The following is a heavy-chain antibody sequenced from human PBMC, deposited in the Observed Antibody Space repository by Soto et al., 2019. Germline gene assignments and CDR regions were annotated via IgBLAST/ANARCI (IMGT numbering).Heavy chain of an antibody. Sequence: SVKVSCKASGGTFSSYAISWVRQAPGQGLEWMGGIIPIFGTANYAQKFQGRVTITADESTSTAYMGLSSLRSEDTAVYYCANSIAVAGNLREFLRLPFDYWGQGTLVTVSS. V-gene: IGHV1-69*13. CDR2: IIPIFGTA. D-gene: IGHD6-19*01. CDR3: ANSIAVAGNLREFLRLPFDY. CDR1: GGTFSSYA. J-gene: IGHJ4*02.